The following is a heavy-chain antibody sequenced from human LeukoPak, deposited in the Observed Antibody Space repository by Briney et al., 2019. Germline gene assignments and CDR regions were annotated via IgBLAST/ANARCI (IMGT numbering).Heavy chain of an antibody. D-gene: IGHD5-12*01. V-gene: IGHV1-2*04. Sequence: ASVKVSCKASGYTFTGYYMHWVRQAPGQGLEWMGWINPNSGGTNYAQKFQGWVTMTRDTSISTAYMELSRLRSDDTAVYYCAREGDSGYDYFDYWGQGTLVTVSS. CDR3: AREGDSGYDYFDY. CDR2: INPNSGGT. CDR1: GYTFTGYY. J-gene: IGHJ4*02.